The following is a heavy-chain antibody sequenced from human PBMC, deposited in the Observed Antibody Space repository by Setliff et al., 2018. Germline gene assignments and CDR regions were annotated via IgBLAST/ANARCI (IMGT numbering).Heavy chain of an antibody. CDR2: ISGSGGAT. CDR1: GFTFSSYA. D-gene: IGHD6-6*01. V-gene: IGHV3-23*01. J-gene: IGHJ4*02. Sequence: PGGSLRLSCAASGFTFSSYAMTWVRQAPGKGLEWVSGISGSGGATYYAASVKGRFSISRDNSKNTLSLQMNSLRAEDTAVYYCARGSSSYDYWGQGTLVTVSS. CDR3: ARGSSSYDY.